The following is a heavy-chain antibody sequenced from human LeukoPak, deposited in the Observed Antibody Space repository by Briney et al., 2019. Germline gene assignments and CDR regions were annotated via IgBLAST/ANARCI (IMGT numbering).Heavy chain of an antibody. CDR1: GYTFTSYG. V-gene: IGHV1-18*01. CDR2: ISAYNGNT. D-gene: IGHD6-6*01. Sequence: ASVKVSCKASGYTFTSYGISRVRQAPGQGLEWMGWISAYNGNTNYAQKLQGRVTMTTDTSTSTAYMELRSLRSDDTAVYYCARDDYSSSSIWFDPWGQGTLVTVSS. CDR3: ARDDYSSSSIWFDP. J-gene: IGHJ5*02.